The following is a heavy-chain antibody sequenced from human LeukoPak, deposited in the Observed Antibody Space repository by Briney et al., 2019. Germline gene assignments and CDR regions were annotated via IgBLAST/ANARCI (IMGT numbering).Heavy chain of an antibody. J-gene: IGHJ4*02. Sequence: PGGSLRLSCAASGFTFDDYGMSWVRQAPGKGLEWVSSISSSSSYIYYADSVKGRFTISRDNAKNSLYLQMNSLRAEDTAVYYCARAYSSSWYVGGQYFDYWGQGTLVTVSS. CDR2: ISSSSSYI. V-gene: IGHV3-21*01. D-gene: IGHD6-13*01. CDR1: GFTFDDYG. CDR3: ARAYSSSWYVGGQYFDY.